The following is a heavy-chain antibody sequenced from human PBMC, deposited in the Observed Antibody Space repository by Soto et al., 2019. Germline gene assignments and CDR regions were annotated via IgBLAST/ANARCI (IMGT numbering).Heavy chain of an antibody. V-gene: IGHV4-39*01. Sequence: SETLSLTCTVSGGSISSSSYYWVWIRHPPGKGLEWIGSIYYSGSTYYNPSLKSRVTISVDTSKNQFSLKLSSVTAADTAVYYCQSYVDIVATLVRDYYYGMDVWGQGTTVIFS. D-gene: IGHD5-12*01. CDR2: IYYSGST. CDR3: QSYVDIVATLVRDYYYGMDV. J-gene: IGHJ6*02. CDR1: GGSISSSSYY.